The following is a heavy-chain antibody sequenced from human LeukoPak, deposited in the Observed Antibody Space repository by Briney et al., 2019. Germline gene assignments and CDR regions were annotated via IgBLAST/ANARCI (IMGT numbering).Heavy chain of an antibody. CDR3: ARDWGAIVRFDY. CDR2: IKQDGSEK. J-gene: IGHJ4*02. V-gene: IGHV3-7*01. CDR1: GFTFSSYW. Sequence: PGGSLRLSCAASGFTFSSYWMNWVRQAPGKGLEWVANIKQDGSEKYYVDSVKGRFTISRDNAKNSLYLQMNSLGAEDTAVYYCARDWGAIVRFDYWGQGTLVTVSS. D-gene: IGHD3-16*01.